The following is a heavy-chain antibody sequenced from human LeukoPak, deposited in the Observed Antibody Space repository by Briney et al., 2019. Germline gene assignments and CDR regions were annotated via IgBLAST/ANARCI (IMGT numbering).Heavy chain of an antibody. D-gene: IGHD5-24*01. CDR3: AKDTGGYNGFDY. Sequence: SGGSLRLSCAASGFTFDDDTMHWVRQAPGKGLEWVSLMTWDGSGTYYADSVNGRFTISRVNSKNSLYLQLNCLRAEDTAFYYCAKDTGGYNGFDYWGQGTLVTVSS. CDR1: GFTFDDDT. J-gene: IGHJ4*02. CDR2: MTWDGSGT. V-gene: IGHV3-43*01.